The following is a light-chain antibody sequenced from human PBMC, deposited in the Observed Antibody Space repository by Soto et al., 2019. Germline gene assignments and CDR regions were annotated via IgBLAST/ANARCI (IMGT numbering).Light chain of an antibody. CDR2: KAS. Sequence: DIPVTQSPSTLSASVGDRVTITCRASQSISSWLAWYQQKPGKAPKLLIYKASSLESGVPSRFSGSGSGTEFTLTISSLQPDDFATYYCQQYNSYSSTFGPGTKVEIK. V-gene: IGKV1-5*03. J-gene: IGKJ3*01. CDR3: QQYNSYSST. CDR1: QSISSW.